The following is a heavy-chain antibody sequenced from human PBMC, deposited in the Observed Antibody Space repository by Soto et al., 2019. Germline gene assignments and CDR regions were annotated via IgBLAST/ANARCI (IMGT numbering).Heavy chain of an antibody. J-gene: IGHJ5*02. CDR1: GGSISSSGYY. Sequence: SETLSLTCTVSGGSISSSGYYWAWIRQPPGKGLEWIGCIYYSGRTYYDPSLKSRVTISVDTSKNQFSLNLSSVTAADTAVYYCARHRGTYGFWWFDPWGQGAPVTVSS. V-gene: IGHV4-39*01. D-gene: IGHD3-10*01. CDR3: ARHRGTYGFWWFDP. CDR2: IYYSGRT.